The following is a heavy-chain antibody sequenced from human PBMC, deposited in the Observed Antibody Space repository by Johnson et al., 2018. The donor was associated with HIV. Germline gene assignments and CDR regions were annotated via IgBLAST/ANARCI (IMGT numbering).Heavy chain of an antibody. CDR2: ISYDGSNK. Sequence: QVQLVESGGGVVQPGKSLRLSCAASGFTFSSYGLHWVRQAPGKGLEWVAVISYDGSNKYHVDSVKGRFTISRDNSKNTLYLQMNSLRAEDTAVYYCAKDHHTVMLELLGAFDIWGQGTMVTVSS. V-gene: IGHV3-30*18. CDR1: GFTFSSYG. CDR3: AKDHHTVMLELLGAFDI. J-gene: IGHJ3*02. D-gene: IGHD1-7*01.